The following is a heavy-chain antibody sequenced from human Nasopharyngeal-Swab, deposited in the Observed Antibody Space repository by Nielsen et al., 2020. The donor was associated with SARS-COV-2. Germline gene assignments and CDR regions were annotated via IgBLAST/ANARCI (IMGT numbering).Heavy chain of an antibody. CDR2: IYSGGSST. D-gene: IGHD5-18*01. V-gene: IGHV3-23*03. CDR1: GFTFSSYA. J-gene: IGHJ4*02. CDR3: AKASGYSYGPFDN. Sequence: GGSLRLSCAASGFTFSSYAMSWVRQAPGKGLEWVSVIYSGGSSTYYADSVKGRFTISRDNSKNTLYLQMNSLRAEDTAVYYCAKASGYSYGPFDNWGQGTLVTVSS.